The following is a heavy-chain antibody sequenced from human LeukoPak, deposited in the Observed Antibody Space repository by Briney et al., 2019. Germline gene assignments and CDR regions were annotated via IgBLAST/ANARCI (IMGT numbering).Heavy chain of an antibody. D-gene: IGHD3-16*01. Sequence: ASVKVSCKASGYTFTGYYMHWVRQAPGQGLEWMGWINPNSGNTGYAEKLEGRVSMTRNNPISTAYMELSGLRPEDTAVYYCARARTDLEFGDLAYAFEIWGQGTMVTVSS. CDR3: ARARTDLEFGDLAYAFEI. CDR1: GYTFTGYY. CDR2: INPNSGNT. V-gene: IGHV1-8*02. J-gene: IGHJ3*02.